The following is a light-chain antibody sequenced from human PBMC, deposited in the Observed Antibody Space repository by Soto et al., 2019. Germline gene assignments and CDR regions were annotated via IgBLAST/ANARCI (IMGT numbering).Light chain of an antibody. J-gene: IGKJ2*03. Sequence: DIQMTQSPSTLSASIGDRVTITCRASQSISSWLAWYQQKPGKAPKLLIYKASNLGSGVPSRFSGSGSGTEFTLTISSLQPDDFATYYCQQYNSYLYSFGQGTKVDIK. CDR1: QSISSW. V-gene: IGKV1-5*03. CDR2: KAS. CDR3: QQYNSYLYS.